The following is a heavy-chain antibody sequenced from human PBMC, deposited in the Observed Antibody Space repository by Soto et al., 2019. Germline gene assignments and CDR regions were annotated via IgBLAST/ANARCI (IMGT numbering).Heavy chain of an antibody. Sequence: SVKVSCKASGFTFTSSAMQWVRQARGQRLEWIGWIVVGSGNTNYAQKFQERVTITRDMSTSTAYMELSSLRSEDTAVYYCAAKRVRPSYYYMDVWGKGTTVTVSS. V-gene: IGHV1-58*02. J-gene: IGHJ6*03. CDR2: IVVGSGNT. D-gene: IGHD6-6*01. CDR1: GFTFTSSA. CDR3: AAKRVRPSYYYMDV.